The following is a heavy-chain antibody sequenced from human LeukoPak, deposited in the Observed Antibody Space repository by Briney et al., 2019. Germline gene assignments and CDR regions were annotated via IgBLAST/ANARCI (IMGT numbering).Heavy chain of an antibody. CDR3: AKVSDYYDSSGYLDY. Sequence: GGSLRLSCAASGFTFSSYGMHWVRQAPGKGLEWVAVISYDGSNKYYADSVKGRFTISRDNSKNTLYLQMNSLRAEGTAVYYCAKVSDYYDSSGYLDYWGQGTLVTVSS. CDR1: GFTFSSYG. D-gene: IGHD3-22*01. J-gene: IGHJ4*02. CDR2: ISYDGSNK. V-gene: IGHV3-30*18.